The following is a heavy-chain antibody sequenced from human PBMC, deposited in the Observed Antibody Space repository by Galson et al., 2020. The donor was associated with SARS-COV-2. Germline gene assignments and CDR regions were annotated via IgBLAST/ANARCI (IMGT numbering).Heavy chain of an antibody. D-gene: IGHD3-3*01. V-gene: IGHV4-59*01. J-gene: IGHJ5*02. CDR3: ARETRITIFGVVTMGGGFDP. Sequence: ETSETLSLTCTVSGGSISSYYWSWIRQPPGKGLEWIGYIYYSGSTNYNPSLKSRVTISVDTSKNQFSLKLSSVTAADTAVYYCARETRITIFGVVTMGGGFDPWGQGTLVTVSS. CDR1: GGSISSYY. CDR2: IYYSGST.